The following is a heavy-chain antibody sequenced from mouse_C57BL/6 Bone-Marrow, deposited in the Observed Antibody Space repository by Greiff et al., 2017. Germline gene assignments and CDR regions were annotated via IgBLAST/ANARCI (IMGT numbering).Heavy chain of an antibody. J-gene: IGHJ3*01. CDR1: GYTFTSYW. V-gene: IGHV1-61*01. D-gene: IGHD3-2*02. Sequence: QVQLQQPGAELVRPGSSVKLSCKASGYTFTSYWMDWVKQRPGQGLEWIGNIYPSDSETHYNQKFKDKATLTVDKSSSTAYMQLSSLTSEDSAVYYCARSGDSSGYVWFAYWGQGTLVTVSA. CDR2: IYPSDSET. CDR3: ARSGDSSGYVWFAY.